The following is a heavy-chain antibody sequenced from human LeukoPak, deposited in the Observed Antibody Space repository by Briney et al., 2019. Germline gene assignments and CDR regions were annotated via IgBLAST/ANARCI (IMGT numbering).Heavy chain of an antibody. V-gene: IGHV3-30-3*01. CDR3: ARDRGYSYGYLDY. D-gene: IGHD5-18*01. CDR2: ISYDGSNK. J-gene: IGHJ4*02. Sequence: AVISYDGSNKYYADSVKGRFTISRDNSKNTLYLQMNSLRAEDTAVYYCARDRGYSYGYLDYWGQGTLVTVSS.